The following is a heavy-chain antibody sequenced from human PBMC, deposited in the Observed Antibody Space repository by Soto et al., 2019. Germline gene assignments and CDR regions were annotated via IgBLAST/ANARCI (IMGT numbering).Heavy chain of an antibody. J-gene: IGHJ3*02. D-gene: IGHD2-2*01. V-gene: IGHV1-18*01. CDR2: ISAYNGNT. CDR1: GYTFTSYG. Sequence: ASVKVSFKASGYTFTSYGISWVRQAPGQGLEWMGWISAYNGNTNYAQKLQGRVTMTTDTSTSTAYMELRSLRSDDTAVYYCASTRTRLGYCSSTSCYANAFDIWGQGTMVTVSS. CDR3: ASTRTRLGYCSSTSCYANAFDI.